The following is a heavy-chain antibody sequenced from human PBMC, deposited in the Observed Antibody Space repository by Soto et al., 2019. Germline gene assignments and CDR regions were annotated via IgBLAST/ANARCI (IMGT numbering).Heavy chain of an antibody. J-gene: IGHJ3*02. CDR3: ARRRIVATEFDAFDI. V-gene: IGHV3-73*01. CDR1: GFPFSDSP. Sequence: GGSLRLSCEASGFPFSDSPMHWVRQASGKGLEWVGRIRSKGNNYATAYGESVKGRFIISRDDSKNTAYLQMNGLKTEDTAVYYCARRRIVATEFDAFDIWGQGTMVTVSS. D-gene: IGHD3-22*01. CDR2: IRSKGNNYAT.